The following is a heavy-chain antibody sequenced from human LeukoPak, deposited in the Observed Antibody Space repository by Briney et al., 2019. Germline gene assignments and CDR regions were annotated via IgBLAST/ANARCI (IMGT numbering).Heavy chain of an antibody. J-gene: IGHJ4*02. Sequence: ASVKVSCKASGYTFTSYYMHWVRQAPGQGLEWMGIINPSGGSTSYAQKFQGRVTMTRDTSTSTVYMELSSLRAEDTAVYYCARVSVATNTFDYWGQGTLVTVSS. V-gene: IGHV1-46*01. CDR2: INPSGGST. CDR3: ARVSVATNTFDY. CDR1: GYTFTSYY. D-gene: IGHD5-24*01.